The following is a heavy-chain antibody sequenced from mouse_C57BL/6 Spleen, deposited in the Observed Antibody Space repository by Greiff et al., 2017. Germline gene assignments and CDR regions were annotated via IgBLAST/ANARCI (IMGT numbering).Heavy chain of an antibody. CDR3: ATIYYDYGFAY. D-gene: IGHD2-4*01. CDR1: GFTFSDYY. Sequence: EVKLVESEGGLVQPGSSMKLSCTASGFTFSDYYMAWVRQVPEKGLEWVANINYDGSSTYYLDSLKSRFIISRDNAKNILYLQMSNLKSEDTATYYCATIYYDYGFAYWGQGTLVTVSA. V-gene: IGHV5-16*01. J-gene: IGHJ3*01. CDR2: INYDGSST.